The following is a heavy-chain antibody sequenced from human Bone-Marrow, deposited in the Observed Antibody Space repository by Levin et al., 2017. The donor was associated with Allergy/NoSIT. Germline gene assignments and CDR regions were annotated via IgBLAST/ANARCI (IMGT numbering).Heavy chain of an antibody. Sequence: GESLKISCEASGFSFSKYGMHWVRQAPGKGLEWVALISSVGSDIYYADSVKGHFSISRDNSKNTLYLQMNSLRAEDTAMYYCAKDMGWNCSGGSCYSFDYWGQGTLVTVSS. J-gene: IGHJ4*02. CDR2: ISSVGSDI. CDR1: GFSFSKYG. V-gene: IGHV3-30*18. D-gene: IGHD2-15*01. CDR3: AKDMGWNCSGGSCYSFDY.